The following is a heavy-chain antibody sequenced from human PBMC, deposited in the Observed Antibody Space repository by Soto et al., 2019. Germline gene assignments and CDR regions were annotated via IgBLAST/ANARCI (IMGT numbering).Heavy chain of an antibody. CDR1: GVSFRSYT. D-gene: IGHD2-21*02. CDR3: ARDGMTTGDT. Sequence: XATLSLTCIVSGVSFRSYTWSWVRQPANKGLEWIGRVFSSVSATYNPSLKSRVSISVDTPENRISLKLDSVTAADAGVYFCARDGMTTGDTWGPGTLVTVSS. CDR2: VFSSVSA. V-gene: IGHV4-4*07. J-gene: IGHJ4*02.